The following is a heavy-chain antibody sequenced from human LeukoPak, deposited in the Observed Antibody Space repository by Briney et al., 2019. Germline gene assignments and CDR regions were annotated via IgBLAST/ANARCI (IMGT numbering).Heavy chain of an antibody. CDR3: AKDSALSSSGFASDY. CDR2: ISYDGSNK. V-gene: IGHV3-30*18. J-gene: IGHJ4*02. D-gene: IGHD3-22*01. CDR1: GFTFSSYG. Sequence: GGSLRLSCAASGFTFSSYGMHWVRQAPGKGLEWVAVISYDGSNKYYADSVKGRFTISRDNSKNTLYLQMNSLRAEDMAVYYCAKDSALSSSGFASDYWGQGTLVTVSS.